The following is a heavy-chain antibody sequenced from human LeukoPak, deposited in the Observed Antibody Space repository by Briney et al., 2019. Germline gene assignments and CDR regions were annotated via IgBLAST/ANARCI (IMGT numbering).Heavy chain of an antibody. D-gene: IGHD3-22*01. CDR3: ARADKDSSGYSRGVLYY. J-gene: IGHJ4*02. Sequence: SETLSLTCTVSGGSISSGDYYWSWIRQPPGKGLEWIGYIYYSGSTYYNPSLKSRVTISVDTSKNQFSLKLSSVTAADTAVYYCARADKDSSGYSRGVLYYWGQGTLVTVSS. V-gene: IGHV4-30-4*01. CDR2: IYYSGST. CDR1: GGSISSGDYY.